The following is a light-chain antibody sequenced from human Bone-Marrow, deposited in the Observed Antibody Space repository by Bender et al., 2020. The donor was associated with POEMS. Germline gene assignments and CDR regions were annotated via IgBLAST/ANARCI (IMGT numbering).Light chain of an antibody. CDR2: RND. Sequence: QSVLTQPPSASGTPGQRVTISCSGSSSNIGSNFVFWYQHLPGAAPKLLIYRNDRRPSGVPGRFSGSKSGTSASLAISGLRSEDEADYYCAAWDDSLSGFVFGTGTEVTV. CDR3: AAWDDSLSGFV. V-gene: IGLV1-47*01. CDR1: SSNIGSNF. J-gene: IGLJ1*01.